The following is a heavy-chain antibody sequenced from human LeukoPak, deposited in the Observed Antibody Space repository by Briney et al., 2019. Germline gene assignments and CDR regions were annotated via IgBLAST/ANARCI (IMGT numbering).Heavy chain of an antibody. V-gene: IGHV3-66*01. CDR1: GFTVSSNY. Sequence: PGGPLRLSCAASGFTVSSNYMSWVPQAPGKGLEGVSVIYSGGSTYYADSVKGSFTISRDNSKNTLYLQMNSLRAEDTAVYYCARVGGSNYYDSSGPYYYYGMDVWGQGTTVTVSS. D-gene: IGHD3-22*01. CDR2: IYSGGST. CDR3: ARVGGSNYYDSSGPYYYYGMDV. J-gene: IGHJ6*02.